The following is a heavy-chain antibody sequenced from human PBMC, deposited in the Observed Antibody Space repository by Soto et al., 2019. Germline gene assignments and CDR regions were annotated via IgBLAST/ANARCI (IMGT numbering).Heavy chain of an antibody. Sequence: QVQLVQSGAEVKKPGSSVKVSCKASGGTFSSYTISWVRQAPGQGLEWMGRIIPILGIANYAQKFQGRVTITADKSTSTAYMELSSLRSEDTAVYYCASIAVAGNGLNWFDPWAQGTLVTVSS. CDR3: ASIAVAGNGLNWFDP. J-gene: IGHJ5*02. V-gene: IGHV1-69*02. CDR1: GGTFSSYT. CDR2: IIPILGIA. D-gene: IGHD6-19*01.